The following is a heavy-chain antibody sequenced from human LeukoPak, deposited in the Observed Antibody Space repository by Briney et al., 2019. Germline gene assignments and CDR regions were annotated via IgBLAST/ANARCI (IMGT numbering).Heavy chain of an antibody. V-gene: IGHV4-39*07. CDR3: ARAGYYDSSGYPFDY. CDR2: IYYSGST. D-gene: IGHD3-22*01. J-gene: IGHJ4*02. CDR1: GGSISSSSYY. Sequence: SETLSLTCTVSGGSISSSSYYWGWIRQPPGKGLEWIGSIYYSGSTYYNPSLKSRVTISVDTSKNQLSLKLSSVTAADTAVYYCARAGYYDSSGYPFDYWGQGTLVTVSS.